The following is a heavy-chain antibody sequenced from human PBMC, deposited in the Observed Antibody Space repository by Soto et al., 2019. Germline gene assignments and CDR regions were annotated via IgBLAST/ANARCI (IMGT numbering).Heavy chain of an antibody. J-gene: IGHJ4*02. D-gene: IGHD2-21*01. CDR3: GRGRGELDY. Sequence: PGGSLRLSCAASGFSFSNYGIHWVRQAPGKGLEWVAVISYDGNNKYYADSMKGRFTISRDNSKNTLSLQMNSLRAEDTAVYYCGRGRGELDYWGQGTRDPVSS. CDR1: GFSFSNYG. CDR2: ISYDGNNK. V-gene: IGHV3-30*03.